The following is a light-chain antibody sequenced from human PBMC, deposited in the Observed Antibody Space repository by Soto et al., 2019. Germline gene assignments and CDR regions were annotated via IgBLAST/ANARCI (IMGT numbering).Light chain of an antibody. Sequence: QSVLTQSPSASASLGASVKLTCTLSSGHSSYAIAWHQQHPEKGPRYLMKLNSAGSHSKGDGIPDRFSGSSAGAERYLTISSLHSEDEADYYCQTWGTGIQVFGGGTKVTVL. V-gene: IGLV4-69*01. CDR2: LNSAGSH. CDR1: SGHSSYA. CDR3: QTWGTGIQV. J-gene: IGLJ2*01.